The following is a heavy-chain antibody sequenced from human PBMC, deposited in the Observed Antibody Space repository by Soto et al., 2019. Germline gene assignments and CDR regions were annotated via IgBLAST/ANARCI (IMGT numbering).Heavy chain of an antibody. D-gene: IGHD1-1*01. V-gene: IGHV4-30-2*01. Sequence: SETLSLTCAVSGGSISSGGYSWSWIRQPPGKGLEWIGYIYHSGSTYYNPSLKSRVTISIDRSKNQFSLKLSSVTAADTAVYYRERGGNEIISYYYGMDVWGQGTTVTVSS. J-gene: IGHJ6*02. CDR3: ERGGNEIISYYYGMDV. CDR2: IYHSGST. CDR1: GGSISSGGYS.